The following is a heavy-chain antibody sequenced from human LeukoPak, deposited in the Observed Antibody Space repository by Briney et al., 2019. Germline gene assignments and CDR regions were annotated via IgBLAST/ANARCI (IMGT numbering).Heavy chain of an antibody. Sequence: GRSLRLSCAASGFTFDDYAMHWVRQAPGQGLEWVSGISWNSGSIGYADSVKGRFTISRDNAKNSLYLQMNSLRAEDTALYYCAKDQALRGWGQGTLVTVSS. D-gene: IGHD3-16*01. CDR1: GFTFDDYA. CDR2: ISWNSGSI. J-gene: IGHJ4*02. CDR3: AKDQALRG. V-gene: IGHV3-9*01.